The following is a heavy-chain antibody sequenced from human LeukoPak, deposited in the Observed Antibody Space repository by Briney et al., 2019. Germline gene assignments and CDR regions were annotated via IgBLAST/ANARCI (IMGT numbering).Heavy chain of an antibody. CDR3: ARRYDFWSGYLDY. J-gene: IGHJ4*02. Sequence: GESLKISCKGSGYSFTIYWIGWVRQMPGKGLEWMGIIYPGDSDTRYSPSFQGQVTISADKSISTAYLQWSSLKASDTAMYYCARRYDFWSGYLDYWGQGTLVTVSS. D-gene: IGHD3-3*01. CDR1: GYSFTIYW. V-gene: IGHV5-51*01. CDR2: IYPGDSDT.